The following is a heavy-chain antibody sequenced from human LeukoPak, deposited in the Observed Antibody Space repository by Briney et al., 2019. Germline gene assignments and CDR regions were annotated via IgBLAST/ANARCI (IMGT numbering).Heavy chain of an antibody. CDR1: GFTFSSYG. D-gene: IGHD6-13*01. Sequence: QTGGSLRLSCAASGFTFSSYGMHWVRQAPGKGLEWVAFIRYDGSNKYYADSVKGRFTISRDNSKNTLYLQMNSLRAEDTAVYYCAKDLRSSSWYSAKYNWFDPWGQGTLVTVSS. J-gene: IGHJ5*02. V-gene: IGHV3-30*02. CDR3: AKDLRSSSWYSAKYNWFDP. CDR2: IRYDGSNK.